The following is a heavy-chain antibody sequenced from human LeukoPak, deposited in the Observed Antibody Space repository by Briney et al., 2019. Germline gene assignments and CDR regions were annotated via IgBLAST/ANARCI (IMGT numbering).Heavy chain of an antibody. CDR1: GGSIGDYY. J-gene: IGHJ4*02. D-gene: IGHD3-22*01. CDR2: IHYSGYT. Sequence: PSETLSLTCTVSGGSIGDYYLTWIRESPGKGLQWIGYIHYSGYTSYNPSLKSRVTISVDTSENQFSLKLSSVTAADTAVFYCVRSGGYYYDALWGQGTLVTVSS. V-gene: IGHV4-59*08. CDR3: VRSGGYYYDAL.